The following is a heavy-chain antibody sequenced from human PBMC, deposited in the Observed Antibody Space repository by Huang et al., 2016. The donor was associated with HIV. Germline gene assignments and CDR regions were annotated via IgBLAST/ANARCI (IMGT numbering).Heavy chain of an antibody. D-gene: IGHD3-16*01. CDR3: ARGYEAGAAFDF. Sequence: QVQLQQWGAGQLKSSETLTLTCAVYVVSFSGYYWSWIRQSPGVGLELIGEKNPSGGAIQPSGASNYKPFLKSRVTIPMGTSMDPFSLKLKYLTVADTDIYYCARGYEAGAAFDFWARGTPVSVSS. J-gene: IGHJ3*01. V-gene: IGHV4-34*02. CDR2: KNPSGGAIQPSGAS. CDR1: VVSFSGYY.